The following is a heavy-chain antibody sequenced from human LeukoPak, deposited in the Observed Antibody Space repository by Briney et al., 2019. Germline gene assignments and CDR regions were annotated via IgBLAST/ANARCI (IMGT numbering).Heavy chain of an antibody. CDR1: GYTFTGYY. CDR2: INPNSGGT. V-gene: IGHV1-2*02. Sequence: ASVKVSCKASGYTFTGYYMHWVRQAPGQGLEWMGWINPNSGGTNYAQKLQGRVTMTTDTSTSTAYMELGSLRSDDTAVYYCARDLVTGTTGDDYWGQGTLVTVSS. D-gene: IGHD1-7*01. CDR3: ARDLVTGTTGDDY. J-gene: IGHJ4*02.